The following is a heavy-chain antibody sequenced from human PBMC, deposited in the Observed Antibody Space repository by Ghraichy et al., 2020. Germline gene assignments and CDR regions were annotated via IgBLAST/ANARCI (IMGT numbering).Heavy chain of an antibody. CDR2: IGGSGGNT. V-gene: IGHV3-23*01. J-gene: IGHJ4*02. D-gene: IGHD3-22*01. CDR1: GLTFSSFA. CDR3: AAFSNYDSSGYYPLPFDY. Sequence: GGSLRLSCAASGLTFSSFALSWVRQAPGKGLEWVSSIGGSGGNTNYADSVKGRFTISRDNSKNTLYLEMSSLRAEDTAVYCCAAFSNYDSSGYYPLPFDYWGQGTLVTVSS.